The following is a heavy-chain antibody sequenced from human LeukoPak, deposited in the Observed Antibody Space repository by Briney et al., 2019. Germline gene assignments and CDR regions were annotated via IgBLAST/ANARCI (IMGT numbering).Heavy chain of an antibody. D-gene: IGHD5-24*01. J-gene: IGHJ4*02. V-gene: IGHV3-11*06. CDR2: IGIDSGNT. CDR1: GFTFSDYR. Sequence: GGPLRFSCAASGFTFSDYRMTWLRQAPGKGLGWISYIGIDSGNTNYADSVKSRFTISGDKAKNSLYLQMNSLRAEDTAVYYCARDYKYAFDNWGQGTLVTVSS. CDR3: ARDYKYAFDN.